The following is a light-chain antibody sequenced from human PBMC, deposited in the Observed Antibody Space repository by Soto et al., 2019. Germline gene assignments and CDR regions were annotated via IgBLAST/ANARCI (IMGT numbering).Light chain of an antibody. V-gene: IGKV2-30*02. CDR1: QSLIHSDGSTY. CDR2: EVS. Sequence: DVVMTQSPLSLPVTLGQPASISCRSSQSLIHSDGSTYLSWFQQRPAQSPRHLIDEVSDRDSGVPERFIGSGSGTDFTLKISRVEAEDVGVYFCLQGTYLPWTFGQGTEVEIK. J-gene: IGKJ1*01. CDR3: LQGTYLPWT.